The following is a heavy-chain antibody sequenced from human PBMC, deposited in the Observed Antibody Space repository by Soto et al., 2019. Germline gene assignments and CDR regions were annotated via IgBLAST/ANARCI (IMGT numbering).Heavy chain of an antibody. Sequence: VQLQESGPGLVKPSQTLSLTCTVSDGSISSGGYYWNWIRQHPGKGLEWIGYIYNSGNTYYNPSLKTRVAISIDSSENPFSLKLTSVTAADTAVYFCAKGACSSTACYEFDSWGQGTLVTVSS. CDR1: DGSISSGGYY. V-gene: IGHV4-31*03. J-gene: IGHJ5*01. CDR3: AKGACSSTACYEFDS. D-gene: IGHD2-2*01. CDR2: IYNSGNT.